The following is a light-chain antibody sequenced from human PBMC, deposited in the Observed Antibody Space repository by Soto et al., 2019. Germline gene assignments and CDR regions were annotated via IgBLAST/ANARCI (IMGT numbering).Light chain of an antibody. CDR2: LGS. V-gene: IGKV2-28*01. CDR1: QSLLHSTGYQYSVNY. J-gene: IGKJ2*01. Sequence: DIVMTQSPLSLPVTPGEPASISCRSSQSLLHSTGYQYSVNYLDWYLQKLGQSPQLLIYLGSNRASGVPDRFSGSGSGTDFTLKISRVEAEDVGVYYCMQALQTPRTFGQGTKLEIK. CDR3: MQALQTPRT.